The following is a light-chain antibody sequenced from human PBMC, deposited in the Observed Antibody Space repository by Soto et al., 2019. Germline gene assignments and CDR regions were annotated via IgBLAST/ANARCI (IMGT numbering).Light chain of an antibody. V-gene: IGKV3-15*01. J-gene: IGKJ1*01. CDR3: QHYNDWRWT. Sequence: EIVMTQSPATLSVSPGEGATLSCRASQSISSKLAWYQQKPGQAPRHLIYGASTRATGVPARFSGSGSGTEFTLTISSLQSEDLAVYYCQHYNDWRWTFGQGTKVEIK. CDR2: GAS. CDR1: QSISSK.